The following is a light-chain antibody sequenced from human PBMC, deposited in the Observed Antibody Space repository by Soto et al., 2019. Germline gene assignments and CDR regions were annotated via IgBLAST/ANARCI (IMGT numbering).Light chain of an antibody. CDR3: QQRTDRPPWT. CDR1: QSVSSY. J-gene: IGKJ1*01. V-gene: IGKV3-11*01. Sequence: EIVLTQSPATLSLSPGERATLSCRASQSVSSYLAWYQQKPGQAPRLLIYGASNRATGIPARFSGSGSGTDFTLTISSLEPEDFAVYYCQQRTDRPPWTFGQGTKVDIK. CDR2: GAS.